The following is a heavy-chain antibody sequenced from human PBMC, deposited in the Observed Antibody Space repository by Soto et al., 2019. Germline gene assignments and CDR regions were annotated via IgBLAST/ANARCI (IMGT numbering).Heavy chain of an antibody. CDR3: AKSSTDCSSTSCYESYCTNGVCSFAP. J-gene: IGHJ5*02. CDR2: ISGSGGST. CDR1: GFTFSSYA. V-gene: IGHV3-23*01. D-gene: IGHD2-2*01. Sequence: PGGSLRLSCAASGFTFSSYAMSWVRQAPGKGLEWVSAISGSGGSTYYADSVKGRFTISRDNSKNTLYLQMNSLRAEDTAVYYCAKSSTDCSSTSCYESYCTNGVCSFAPWGQGTLVTVSS.